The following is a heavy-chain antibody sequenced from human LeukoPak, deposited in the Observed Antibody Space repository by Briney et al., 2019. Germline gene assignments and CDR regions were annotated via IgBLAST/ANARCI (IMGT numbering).Heavy chain of an antibody. J-gene: IGHJ4*02. D-gene: IGHD3-10*01. Sequence: SETLSLTCTVSGGSIGSYYWSWIRQPPGKGLEWIGDIFNSGSTRYSPSLKSRVTISVDTSKNQFSLKLSSVTAADTAVYYCARAVLLGAPYFDYWGQGTLVTASS. CDR3: ARAVLLGAPYFDY. CDR1: GGSIGSYY. CDR2: IFNSGST. V-gene: IGHV4-59*01.